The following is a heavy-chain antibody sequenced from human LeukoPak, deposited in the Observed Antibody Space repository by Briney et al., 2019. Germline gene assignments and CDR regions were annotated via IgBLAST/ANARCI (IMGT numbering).Heavy chain of an antibody. J-gene: IGHJ6*03. Sequence: ASVKVSCKASGGTFSSFVISWVRQAPGQGLEWMGRIIPILGIANYAQKFQGRVTITADESTSTAYMELSSLRSEDTAVYYCARDTGGYSNPDPDYYYYYMDVWGKGTTVTVSS. CDR2: IIPILGIA. D-gene: IGHD4-11*01. CDR1: GGTFSSFV. CDR3: ARDTGGYSNPDPDYYYYYMDV. V-gene: IGHV1-69*04.